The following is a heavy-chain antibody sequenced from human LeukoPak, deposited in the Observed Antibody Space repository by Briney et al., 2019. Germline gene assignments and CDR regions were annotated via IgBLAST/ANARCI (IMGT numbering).Heavy chain of an antibody. D-gene: IGHD3-9*01. J-gene: IGHJ4*02. CDR3: TRDPLRYLRVGHYDY. CDR1: GFTFSTSA. V-gene: IGHV3-21*01. Sequence: GGSLRLSCAASGFTFSTSAMNWVRQVPGKGLEWVSAIDYDSSHIYYAASVRGRFTISRDNARDSVYLQMDSLRVEDTAVYYCTRDPLRYLRVGHYDYWGQGTLVAVSS. CDR2: IDYDSSHI.